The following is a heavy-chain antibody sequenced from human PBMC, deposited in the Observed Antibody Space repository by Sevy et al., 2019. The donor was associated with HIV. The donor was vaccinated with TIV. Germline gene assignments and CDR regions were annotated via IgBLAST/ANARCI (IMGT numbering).Heavy chain of an antibody. CDR2: IYHSGST. D-gene: IGHD6-13*01. CDR1: GYSISSGYY. V-gene: IGHV4-38-2*01. CDR3: AIIAAAGTGRENYYYYYMDV. Sequence: SETLSLTCAVSGYSISSGYYWGWIRQPPGKGLEWIGSIYHSGSTYYNPSLKSRVTISVDTSKNQFSLKLSPVTAADRAVDYCAIIAAAGTGRENYYYYYMDVWGKGTTVTVSS. J-gene: IGHJ6*03.